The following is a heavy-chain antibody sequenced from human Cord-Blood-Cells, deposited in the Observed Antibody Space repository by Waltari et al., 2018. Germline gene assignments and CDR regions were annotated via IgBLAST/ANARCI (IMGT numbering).Heavy chain of an antibody. CDR2: INHRGNN. CDR1: GGSFSGYY. D-gene: IGHD7-27*01. CDR3: ARDSGDPDFGAFDI. V-gene: IGHV4-34*01. Sequence: QVQLQQWCAGLLKPSETLSLTCAVYGGSFSGYYLSWIRHSPGKGLEWIGKINHRGNNNYHPSLKSRVTISVDTSKNQFSLKLSSVTAADTAVYYCARDSGDPDFGAFDIWGQGTMVTDSS. J-gene: IGHJ3*02.